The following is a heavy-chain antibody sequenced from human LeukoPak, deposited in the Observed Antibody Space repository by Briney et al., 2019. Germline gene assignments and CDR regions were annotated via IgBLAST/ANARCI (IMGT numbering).Heavy chain of an antibody. CDR1: GFTFSSYS. V-gene: IGHV3-21*01. CDR2: ISSGSRYI. D-gene: IGHD2-15*01. Sequence: GGSLRLSCAASGFTFSSYSMNWVRQAPGKGLEWVSSISSGSRYIYYADSVKGRFTISRDNAKNSLYLQMNSLRAEDTAVYYCARCSGGSYYHSDDYWGQGTLVTVSS. CDR3: ARCSGGSYYHSDDY. J-gene: IGHJ4*02.